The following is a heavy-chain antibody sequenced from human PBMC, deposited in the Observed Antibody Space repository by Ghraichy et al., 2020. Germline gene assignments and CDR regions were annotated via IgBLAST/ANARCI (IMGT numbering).Heavy chain of an antibody. CDR2: ISGGSSAI. V-gene: IGHV3-48*02. CDR1: GFTFGSYS. J-gene: IGHJ4*02. D-gene: IGHD3-10*01. Sequence: GGSLRLSCAASGFTFGSYSMNWVRQAPGKGLEWVAYISGGSSAIHYADSVKGRFTISRDNAKNSLYLQMNSLRDEDTAVYYCARDRRDTYGSSYDYWGQGTLVTVSS. CDR3: ARDRRDTYGSSYDY.